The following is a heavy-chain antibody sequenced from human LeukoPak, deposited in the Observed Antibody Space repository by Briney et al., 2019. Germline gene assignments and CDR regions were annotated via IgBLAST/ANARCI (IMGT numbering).Heavy chain of an antibody. CDR3: ARERLEVRGVLDY. CDR2: IWYDGSNK. Sequence: GGSLRLSCAASGFTFSSYGMPWVRQAPGKGLEWVAVIWYDGSNKYYADSVKGRFTISRDNSKNTLYLQMNSLRAEDTAVYYCARERLEVRGVLDYWGQGTLVTVSS. D-gene: IGHD3-10*01. J-gene: IGHJ4*02. V-gene: IGHV3-33*01. CDR1: GFTFSSYG.